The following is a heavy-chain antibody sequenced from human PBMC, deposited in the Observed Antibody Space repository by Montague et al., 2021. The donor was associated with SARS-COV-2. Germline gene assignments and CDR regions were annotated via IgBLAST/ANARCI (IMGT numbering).Heavy chain of an antibody. Sequence: YRSLSCAASGFTFNSYGMHWVRQAPGKGLEWVAVIWYDGSNKYYADSVKGRFTISRDNSKNTLYLQMNSLKAEDTAVYYCAKESVWGAFDIWGQGTMVTVSS. D-gene: IGHD3-16*01. CDR3: AKESVWGAFDI. CDR1: GFTFNSYG. CDR2: IWYDGSNK. J-gene: IGHJ3*02. V-gene: IGHV3-33*06.